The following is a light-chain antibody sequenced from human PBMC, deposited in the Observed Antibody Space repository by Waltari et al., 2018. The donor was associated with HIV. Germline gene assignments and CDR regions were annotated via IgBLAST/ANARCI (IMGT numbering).Light chain of an antibody. V-gene: IGKV1-5*03. CDR1: QVISSW. J-gene: IGKJ1*01. CDR3: QHPGT. CDR2: KAS. Sequence: DIQMTQSPSTLSASVGDRVTITCRASQVISSWLAWYQQKPGKAPKLLIYKASSLESGVPSRFSGSGSGTEFTLTISSLQPDDFATYFCQHPGTFGQGTKVEIK.